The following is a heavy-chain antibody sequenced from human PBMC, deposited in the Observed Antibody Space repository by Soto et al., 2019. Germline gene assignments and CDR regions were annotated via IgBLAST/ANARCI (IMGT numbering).Heavy chain of an antibody. V-gene: IGHV4-34*01. CDR2: INHSGST. CDR3: ARAGPTYYDILTGYYSDHRGSFAI. D-gene: IGHD3-9*01. J-gene: IGHJ3*02. CDR1: AGAFSDYY. Sequence: SESMSLTCAVYAGAFSDYYWNWIRQPPGKGLESIGEINHSGSTNYNQSLTSRVTISVDTSKNQFSLKLSSVTAADTAVYYCARAGPTYYDILTGYYSDHRGSFAIWGQGTMVTVSS.